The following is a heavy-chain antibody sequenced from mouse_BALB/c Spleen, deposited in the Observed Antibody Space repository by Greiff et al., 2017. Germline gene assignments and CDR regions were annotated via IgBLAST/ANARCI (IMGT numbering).Heavy chain of an antibody. J-gene: IGHJ2*01. V-gene: IGHV5-17*02. CDR2: ISSGSSTI. D-gene: IGHD1-1*01. CDR1: GFTFSSFG. CDR3: ARSLPYYDGSFDY. Sequence: EVQGVESGGGLVQPGGSRKLSCAASGFTFSSFGMHWVRQSPEKGLEWVAYISSGSSTIYYADTVKGRFTISRDNPKNTLFLQMTSLRSEDTAMYYCARSLPYYDGSFDYWGQGTTLTVSS.